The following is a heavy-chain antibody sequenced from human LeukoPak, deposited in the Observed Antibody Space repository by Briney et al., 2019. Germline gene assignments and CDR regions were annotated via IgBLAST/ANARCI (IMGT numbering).Heavy chain of an antibody. CDR1: GFTFTAYS. J-gene: IGHJ4*02. CDR2: INPNSGGT. D-gene: IGHD6-19*01. Sequence: ASVKVSCKASGFTFTAYSIHWVRQAPGQGLEWMGWINPNSGGTIYAQKFQGRVTMTRDTSISTAYMELSRLTSDDTAVYYCARFGGMTVAGTAYWGQGTLVTVSS. V-gene: IGHV1-2*02. CDR3: ARFGGMTVAGTAY.